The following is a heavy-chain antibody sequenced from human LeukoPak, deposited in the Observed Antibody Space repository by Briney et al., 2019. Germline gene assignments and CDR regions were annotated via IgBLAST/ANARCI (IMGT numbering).Heavy chain of an antibody. V-gene: IGHV3-9*01. CDR1: GFTFDDYA. Sequence: GGSLRLSCAASGFTFDDYAMHWVRPAPGKGLEWVSGISWNSGSIGYADSVKGRFTISRDNAKNSLYLQMNSLRAEDTALYYCAKGVEMATIDDAFDIWGQGTMVTVSS. CDR2: ISWNSGSI. CDR3: AKGVEMATIDDAFDI. J-gene: IGHJ3*02. D-gene: IGHD5-24*01.